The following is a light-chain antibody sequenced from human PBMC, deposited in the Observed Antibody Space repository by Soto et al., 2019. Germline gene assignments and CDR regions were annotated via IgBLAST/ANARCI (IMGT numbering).Light chain of an antibody. V-gene: IGKV1-16*01. J-gene: IGKJ3*01. CDR2: AAS. CDR1: QDISNY. Sequence: DIQMTQSPSSLSASVGDRVTITCRASQDISNYLTWFQQKPGKAPKSLIYAASNLQSGVPSRFSGSGSGTDFTLTISSLQPEDFATYYCQQYRTYPYTFGPGIKVDMK. CDR3: QQYRTYPYT.